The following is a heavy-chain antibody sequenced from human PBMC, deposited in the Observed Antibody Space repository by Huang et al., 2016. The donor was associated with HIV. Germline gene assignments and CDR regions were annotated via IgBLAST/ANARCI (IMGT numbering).Heavy chain of an antibody. J-gene: IGHJ4*02. D-gene: IGHD4-17*01. CDR2: IIPMFGTT. Sequence: QVQLVQSGAEVKTPGSSVKVSCKASGGTFSKYAISWVRQAPGQGLEWMGGIIPMFGTTNYARKFQGRVTITADDSTSTTYVEVSSLRSEDTALYYCARGQLGSYGDYDVLYWGQGTLVTVSS. CDR1: GGTFSKYA. V-gene: IGHV1-69*13. CDR3: ARGQLGSYGDYDVLY.